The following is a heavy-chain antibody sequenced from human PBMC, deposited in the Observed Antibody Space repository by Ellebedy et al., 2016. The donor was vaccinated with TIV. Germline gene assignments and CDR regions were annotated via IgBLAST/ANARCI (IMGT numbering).Heavy chain of an antibody. CDR2: IKEGGNEK. CDR1: GFTFSSFW. V-gene: IGHV3-7*01. Sequence: GESLKISCAVSGFTFSSFWMSWVRQAPGKGLEWVANIKEGGNEKYYVDSVKGRFTISRDNAKNSLYLQMNSLRADDTAVYYCTRDGSGTMNYWGQGTLVTVSA. J-gene: IGHJ4*02. CDR3: TRDGSGTMNY. D-gene: IGHD1-1*01.